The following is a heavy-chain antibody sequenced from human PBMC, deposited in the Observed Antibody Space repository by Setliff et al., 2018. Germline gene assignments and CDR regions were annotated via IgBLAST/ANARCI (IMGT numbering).Heavy chain of an antibody. CDR3: VRGEMFSTSPRAD. Sequence: PGGSLRLSCAASGFSFSSYAMHWVRQAPGKGLEWVAVIWYDGNNKDPAHSVKGRFTISRDNSKNTLYLQMDSLRVEDTAVYYCVRGEMFSTSPRADWGQGTQVTVSS. CDR1: GFSFSSYA. CDR2: IWYDGNNK. J-gene: IGHJ4*02. V-gene: IGHV3-33*08. D-gene: IGHD2-2*01.